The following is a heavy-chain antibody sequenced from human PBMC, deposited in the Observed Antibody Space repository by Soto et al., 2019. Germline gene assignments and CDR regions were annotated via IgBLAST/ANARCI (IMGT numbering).Heavy chain of an antibody. D-gene: IGHD5-18*01. CDR2: IYPADSDT. CDR1: GYNFKNWW. J-gene: IGHJ3*01. CDR3: VRSREYSFGYKSPFDV. Sequence: GESLKISCEVSGYNFKNWWIVWVRQMPGKGLECMGIIYPADSDTRYSPSFQGQVTISADKSISTAYLQWNSLKASDTAIYYCVRSREYSFGYKSPFDVWGQGTTVTVSS. V-gene: IGHV5-51*01.